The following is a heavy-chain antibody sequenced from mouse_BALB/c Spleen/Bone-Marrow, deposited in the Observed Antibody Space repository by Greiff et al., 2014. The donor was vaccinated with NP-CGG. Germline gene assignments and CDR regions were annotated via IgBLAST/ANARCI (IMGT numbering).Heavy chain of an antibody. CDR2: IYPGYSDT. Sequence: EVQLQQSGTVLARPGASVKMSCKASGYTFTSYWMHWVKQRPGQGLEWIGAIYPGYSDTSYNQKFKGKAKLTAVTSTSTAYMELSSLTNEDSAVYYCTRVITAVLATRAMDYWGQGSSVTVSS. D-gene: IGHD1-1*01. CDR3: TRVITAVLATRAMDY. J-gene: IGHJ4*01. V-gene: IGHV1-5*01. CDR1: GYTFTSYW.